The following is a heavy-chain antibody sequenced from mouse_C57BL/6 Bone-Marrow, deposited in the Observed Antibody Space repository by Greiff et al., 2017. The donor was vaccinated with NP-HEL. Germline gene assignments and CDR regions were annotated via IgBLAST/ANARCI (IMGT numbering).Heavy chain of an antibody. CDR3: AREGYYYGYWYVDV. CDR2: IYPGIGST. Sequence: QVQLQQPGAELVKPGASVKMSCKASGYTFTSYWITWVKQRPGQGLEWIGDIYPGIGSTHYHEKVKRKATLTVDTSSSTAYRQLSSLTSEDSAVCYWAREGYYYGYWYVDVWGTGTTVTVSS. CDR1: GYTFTSYW. J-gene: IGHJ1*03. D-gene: IGHD1-1*01. V-gene: IGHV1-55*01.